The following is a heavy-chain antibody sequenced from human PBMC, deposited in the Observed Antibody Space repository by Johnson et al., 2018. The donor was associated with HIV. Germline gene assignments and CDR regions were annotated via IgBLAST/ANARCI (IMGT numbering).Heavy chain of an antibody. CDR2: ISYGGST. V-gene: IGHV3-30*03. D-gene: IGHD2-21*01. Sequence: QMLLVESGGGLVQPGRSLKLSCAASGFTFSSYGMHWVRQAPGKGLEWLAVISYGGSTYYADSVKGRFTISRDNSKNTLYLQMNSLRAEDTAVYYCAVVALPMYWYDAFDIWGQGTMVTVSS. CDR1: GFTFSSYG. J-gene: IGHJ3*02. CDR3: AVVALPMYWYDAFDI.